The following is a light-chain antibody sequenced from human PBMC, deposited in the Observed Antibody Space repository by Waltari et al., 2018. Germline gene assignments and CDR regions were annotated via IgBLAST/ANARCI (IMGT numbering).Light chain of an antibody. J-gene: IGKJ1*01. CDR3: QHYESLPVT. CDR1: QSISKY. CDR2: HAS. Sequence: EIVLTQSPGTLSLSPGERATLSCRASQSISKYLAWYQQKPGQAPRLLIYHASSRAAGIPDRFSGSGSGTDFSRSISRLEPEDLAVYYCQHYESLPVTFGQGTKVEIK. V-gene: IGKV3-20*01.